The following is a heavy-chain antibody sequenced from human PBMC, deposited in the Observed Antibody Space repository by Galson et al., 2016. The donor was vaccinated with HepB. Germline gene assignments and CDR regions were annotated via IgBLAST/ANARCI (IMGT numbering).Heavy chain of an antibody. J-gene: IGHJ4*02. D-gene: IGHD6-13*01. CDR3: ARLGVARGVAAAGGFDY. CDR1: GYRFTKYW. Sequence: QSGAEVKKPGESLKIFCKGSGYRFTKYWIGWMRQMPGKGLEWMGIIYPGDSDTIYSPSFAGQVNISADKSSSTAYMQWTTLKASDSARYYCARLGVARGVAAAGGFDYWGQGTPVTVSS. V-gene: IGHV5-51*01. CDR2: IYPGDSDT.